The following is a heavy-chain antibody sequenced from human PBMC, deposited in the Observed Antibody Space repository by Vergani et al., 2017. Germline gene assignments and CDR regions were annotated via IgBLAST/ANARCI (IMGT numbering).Heavy chain of an antibody. D-gene: IGHD2-2*01. V-gene: IGHV3-23*01. CDR3: AKVCGSTSCPYGGGAFDV. CDR2: INNNGGST. Sequence: QLLESGGGLIQPGGSLRLSCAASGFTFNSYALTWVRQAPGKGLEWVSGINNNGGSTYYADSVKGRFTISRDNSKNTLYLQMTDLRAEDTATYYCAKVCGSTSCPYGGGAFDVWGHGTMVTVSS. J-gene: IGHJ3*01. CDR1: GFTFNSYA.